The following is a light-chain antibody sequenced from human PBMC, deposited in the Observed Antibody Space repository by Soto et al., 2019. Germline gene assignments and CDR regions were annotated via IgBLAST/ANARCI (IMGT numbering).Light chain of an antibody. J-gene: IGLJ2*01. CDR2: AVS. CDR3: CSSTSLSTVV. CDR1: SSDVGGYNH. Sequence: QSALTQPASVSGSPGQSITISCTGTSSDVGGYNHVSWYQHSPGKAPKLILFAVSDRPSGVSHRFSGSKSGNTASLTTSGLTAEDGAAYYCCSSTSLSTVVFGGGTQLTVL. V-gene: IGLV2-14*01.